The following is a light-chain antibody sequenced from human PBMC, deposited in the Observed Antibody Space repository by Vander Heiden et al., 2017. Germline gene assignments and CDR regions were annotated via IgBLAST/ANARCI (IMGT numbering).Light chain of an antibody. CDR1: SGHSSYA. CDR2: LNSDGSH. J-gene: IGLJ3*02. Sequence: QLVLTQSPSASASLGASVKLTCTLSSGHSSYAIAWHQQQPEKGPRYLMKLNSDGSHNKGDGIPARFSGSSSGAERYLTIASLQSDDEAYYYCQTWSTGIRVFGGGTKLTVL. CDR3: QTWSTGIRV. V-gene: IGLV4-69*01.